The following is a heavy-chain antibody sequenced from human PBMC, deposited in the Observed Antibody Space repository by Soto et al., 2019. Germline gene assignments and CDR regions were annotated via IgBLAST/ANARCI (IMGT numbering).Heavy chain of an antibody. V-gene: IGHV3-13*01. CDR3: ARGWAAAFDY. CDR2: IGTAGDT. CDR1: GFTFSSYD. J-gene: IGHJ4*02. Sequence: EVQLVESGGGLVQPGGSLRLSCAASGFTFSSYDMHWFRQATGKGLEWVSAIGTAGDTYYPGSVKSRFTIYRENAKNSLYLQMNSLRAEDTAVYYCARGWAAAFDYSGQGTLVTVSS. D-gene: IGHD6-13*01.